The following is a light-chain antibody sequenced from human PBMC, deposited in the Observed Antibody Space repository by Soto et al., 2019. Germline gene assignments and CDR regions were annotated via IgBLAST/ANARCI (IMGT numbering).Light chain of an antibody. Sequence: LVLTQSPATLSLSPGERATLSCRASQSVGGNLAWYQQQPGQAPRLLIYGASIRATGIPARFSGSESGTEFTLTISSLQSEDFAVYYCQQYSNWPWTFGQGTKVDI. V-gene: IGKV3-15*01. J-gene: IGKJ1*01. CDR2: GAS. CDR1: QSVGGN. CDR3: QQYSNWPWT.